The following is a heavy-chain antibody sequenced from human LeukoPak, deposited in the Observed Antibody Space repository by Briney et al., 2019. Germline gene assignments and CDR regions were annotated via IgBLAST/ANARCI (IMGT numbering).Heavy chain of an antibody. CDR3: ARDLSGVTGYTYGRGIDY. J-gene: IGHJ4*02. V-gene: IGHV3-7*01. D-gene: IGHD5-18*01. CDR1: GFTFSSYW. Sequence: GGSLSLSCAASGFTFSSYWVSWVRQAPGKGVEGVANIRKGGSEKYYVDSMKGRFTISRDNAKTSLYLQMNSLRAEDTAVYYCARDLSGVTGYTYGRGIDYWGQGPLVPVSS. CDR2: IRKGGSEK.